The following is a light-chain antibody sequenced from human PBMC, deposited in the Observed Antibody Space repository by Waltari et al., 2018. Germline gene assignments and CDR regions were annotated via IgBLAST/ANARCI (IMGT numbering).Light chain of an antibody. Sequence: EIVLTPSPGHLYLSPGERAPLSCRASQSVASNYLAWYQQKRGQAPRLLIYGASSRATGIPDRFSGSGSGTDFTLTISRLEPEDFAVYYCQQYGSSYTFGQGTKLEIK. J-gene: IGKJ2*01. CDR1: QSVASNY. V-gene: IGKV3-20*01. CDR3: QQYGSSYT. CDR2: GAS.